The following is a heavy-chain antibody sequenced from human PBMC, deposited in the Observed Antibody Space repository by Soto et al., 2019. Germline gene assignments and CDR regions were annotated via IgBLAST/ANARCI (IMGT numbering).Heavy chain of an antibody. Sequence: PSETLSLTCAVSGYSISSGYYWGWLRQPQGRGLEWIGGIYHGGSTYYNPSLNSRVTLSIDMTNNHVSLILNSVTAADTAVYYCARVGPWVPYYYDSSPYTFENWFDPWGQGTLVTVSS. CDR2: IYHGGST. V-gene: IGHV4-38-2*01. D-gene: IGHD3-22*01. J-gene: IGHJ5*02. CDR3: ARVGPWVPYYYDSSPYTFENWFDP. CDR1: GYSISSGYY.